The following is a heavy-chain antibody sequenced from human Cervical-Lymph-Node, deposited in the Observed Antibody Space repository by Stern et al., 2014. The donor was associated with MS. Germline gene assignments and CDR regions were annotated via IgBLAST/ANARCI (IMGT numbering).Heavy chain of an antibody. CDR2: MNPNSGNT. Sequence: QDQLVQSGAEVKKPGASVKVSCKASGYTFTSYDINWVRQATGQGLEWMGWMNPNSGNTGYAQKFQGRVTMTRNTSISTAYMELSSLRSEDTAVYYCARTEQIKYYDFWSGYLAYYYGMDVWGQGTTVTVSS. D-gene: IGHD3-3*01. J-gene: IGHJ6*02. CDR1: GYTFTSYD. V-gene: IGHV1-8*01. CDR3: ARTEQIKYYDFWSGYLAYYYGMDV.